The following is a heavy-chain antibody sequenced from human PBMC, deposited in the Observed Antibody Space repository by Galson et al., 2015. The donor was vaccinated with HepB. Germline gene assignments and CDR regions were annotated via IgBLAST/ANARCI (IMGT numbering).Heavy chain of an antibody. CDR1: GYSFTSYW. CDR2: IDPSDSYT. J-gene: IGHJ6*02. CDR3: ASPLPKSIAVTGTYDYYYGMDV. D-gene: IGHD6-19*01. Sequence: QSGAEVKKPGESLRISCKGSGYSFTSYWISWVRQMPGKGLEWMGRIDPSDSYTNYSPSFQGHVTISADKSISTAYLQWSSLKASDTAMYYCASPLPKSIAVTGTYDYYYGMDVWGQGTTVTVSS. V-gene: IGHV5-10-1*01.